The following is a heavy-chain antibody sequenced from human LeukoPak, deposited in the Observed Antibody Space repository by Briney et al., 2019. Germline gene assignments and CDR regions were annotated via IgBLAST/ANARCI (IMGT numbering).Heavy chain of an antibody. CDR3: ATRAGTLDYYYGMDA. J-gene: IGHJ6*02. D-gene: IGHD6-19*01. V-gene: IGHV5-51*01. CDR1: GYSFTSYW. CDR2: IYPGDSDT. Sequence: GESLKISCKGSGYSFTSYWIGWVRQMPGKGLEWMGIIYPGDSDTRYSPSFQGQVTISADKSISTAYLQWSSLKASDTAMYYCATRAGTLDYYYGMDAWGQGTTVTVSS.